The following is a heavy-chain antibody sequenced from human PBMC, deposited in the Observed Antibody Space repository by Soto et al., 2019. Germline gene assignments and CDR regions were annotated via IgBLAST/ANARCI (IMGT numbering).Heavy chain of an antibody. CDR3: AAHLKTTVTAYWYFDL. CDR2: INHSGST. D-gene: IGHD4-17*01. CDR1: GGSFSGYY. V-gene: IGHV4-34*01. J-gene: IGHJ2*01. Sequence: SETLSLTCAVYGGSFSGYYWSWIRQPPGKGLEWIGEINHSGSTNFNPSLKSRVSISVDTSKKQFSLKLSSVTAADTAVYYCAAHLKTTVTAYWYFDLWGRGTLVTVSS.